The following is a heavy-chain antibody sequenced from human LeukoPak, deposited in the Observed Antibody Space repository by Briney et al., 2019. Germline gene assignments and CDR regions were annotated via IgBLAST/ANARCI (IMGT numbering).Heavy chain of an antibody. CDR2: IKEDGSEK. CDR1: GFMFSSYW. D-gene: IGHD1/OR15-1a*01. Sequence: GGSLRLSCAASGFMFSSYWMSWVRQAPGKGLEWVADIKEDGSEKSYVDSVKGRFTISRDNAKNSLYLQMNTLRAEDTAVYYCARYVGNTYFDYWGQGTLVTVSS. V-gene: IGHV3-7*01. CDR3: ARYVGNTYFDY. J-gene: IGHJ4*02.